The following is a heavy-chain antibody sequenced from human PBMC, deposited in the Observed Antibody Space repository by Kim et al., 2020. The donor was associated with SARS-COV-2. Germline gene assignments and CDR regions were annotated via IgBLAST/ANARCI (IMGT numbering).Heavy chain of an antibody. D-gene: IGHD1-26*01. Sequence: DYAESVKSRITINPDASKNQFSLQLNSVTPEDTAVYYCARDLRGAYYFDYWGQGTLVTVSS. V-gene: IGHV6-1*01. J-gene: IGHJ4*02. CDR3: ARDLRGAYYFDY.